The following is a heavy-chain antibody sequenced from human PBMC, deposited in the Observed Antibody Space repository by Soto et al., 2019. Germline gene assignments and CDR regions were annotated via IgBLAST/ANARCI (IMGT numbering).Heavy chain of an antibody. J-gene: IGHJ4*02. V-gene: IGHV3-30-3*01. D-gene: IGHD3-16*02. CDR3: ARDLSGPLDC. Sequence: QVQLVESGGGVVQPGRSLRLSCAASGFTFKNYAMHWVRQAPGKGLEWVAVISYDGSIEFYADSVKGRFTISRDDFKNTMFLQMNSLRAEDTAIYYCARDLSGPLDCWGQGTLVTVSS. CDR1: GFTFKNYA. CDR2: ISYDGSIE.